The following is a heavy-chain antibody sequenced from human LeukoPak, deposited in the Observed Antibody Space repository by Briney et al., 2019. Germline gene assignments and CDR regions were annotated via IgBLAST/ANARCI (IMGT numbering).Heavy chain of an antibody. V-gene: IGHV1-18*01. CDR2: ISAYNGNT. J-gene: IGHJ5*02. CDR3: ASTISEYSSSWYYWFDP. Sequence: GASVKVSCKASGGTFSSYGISWVRQAPGHRLEWMGWISAYNGNTNYAQKLQGRVTMTTDTSTSTAYMELRSLRSDDTAVYYCASTISEYSSSWYYWFDPWGQGTLVTVSS. CDR1: GGTFSSYG. D-gene: IGHD6-13*01.